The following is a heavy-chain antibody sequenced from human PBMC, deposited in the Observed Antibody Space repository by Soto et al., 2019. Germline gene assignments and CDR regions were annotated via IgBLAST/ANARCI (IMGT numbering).Heavy chain of an antibody. D-gene: IGHD3-10*01. V-gene: IGHV4-30-2*01. J-gene: IGHJ6*02. Sequence: LSLTCTVSGGSISNYYWSWIRQPPGKGLEWIGYIYHSGSTYYNPSLKSRVTISVDRSKNQFSLKLSSVTAADTAVYYCATGRKYYYGSGSSRYYYYGMDVWGQGTTVTVSS. CDR1: GGSISNYY. CDR3: ATGRKYYYGSGSSRYYYYGMDV. CDR2: IYHSGST.